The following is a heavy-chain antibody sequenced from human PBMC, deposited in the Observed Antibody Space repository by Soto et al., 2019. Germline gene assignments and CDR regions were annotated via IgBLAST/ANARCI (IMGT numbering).Heavy chain of an antibody. Sequence: GVSLRLACEASGVTFRSYAMSWVRQAPGQGLEWVSAISGSGGSTYYADSVKGRFTISRDNSKNTLYLQMNSLRAEDTAVYYCGGYYCSGSNYYYGMDVCGQGTTVTGS. D-gene: IGHD3-10*01. CDR2: ISGSGGST. CDR1: GVTFRSYA. V-gene: IGHV3-23*01. CDR3: GGYYCSGSNYYYGMDV. J-gene: IGHJ6*02.